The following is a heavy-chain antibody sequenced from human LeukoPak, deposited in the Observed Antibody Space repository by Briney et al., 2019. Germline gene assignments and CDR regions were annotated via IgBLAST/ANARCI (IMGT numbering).Heavy chain of an antibody. CDR1: GGSISSYY. V-gene: IGHV4-59*01. CDR2: IYYSGST. J-gene: IGHJ4*02. CDR3: AGGSGYCSGGSCYPCDY. Sequence: SETLSLTCTVSGGSISSYYWSWIRQPPGKRLEWIGYIYYSGSTNYNPSLKSRVTISVDTSKNQFSLKLSSVTAADTAVYYCAGGSGYCSGGSCYPCDYWGQGTLVTVSS. D-gene: IGHD2-15*01.